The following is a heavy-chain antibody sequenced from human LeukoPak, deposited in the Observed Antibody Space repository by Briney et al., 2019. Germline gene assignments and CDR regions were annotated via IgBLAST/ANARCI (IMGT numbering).Heavy chain of an antibody. V-gene: IGHV3-23*01. D-gene: IGHD1-14*01. CDR1: GFTFSSYA. CDR2: ISGSGGST. J-gene: IGHJ4*02. Sequence: GGSLRLSCAASGFTFSSYAMSWVRQAPGKGLEWVSAISGSGGSTYYADSVKGRFTISRDNSKNTLYLQMNSLRAEHTALYYCARPGAYGNYFDFWGQGTLVTVSS. CDR3: ARPGAYGNYFDF.